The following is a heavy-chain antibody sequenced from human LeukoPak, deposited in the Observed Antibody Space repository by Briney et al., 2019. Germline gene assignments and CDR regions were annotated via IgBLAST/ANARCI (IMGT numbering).Heavy chain of an antibody. CDR2: IAYNSDYI. CDR1: GFTFSNSA. D-gene: IGHD3-3*01. V-gene: IGHV3-48*02. J-gene: IGHJ4*02. CDR3: ARGLATSITRDHFDF. Sequence: GSLRLSCAASGFTFSNSAMNLVRQAPGKGLEWISYIAYNSDYINYADSVRGRFTISRDNANSLLYLQMNSLRDEDTAVYYCARGLATSITRDHFDFWGQGAHVTVSS.